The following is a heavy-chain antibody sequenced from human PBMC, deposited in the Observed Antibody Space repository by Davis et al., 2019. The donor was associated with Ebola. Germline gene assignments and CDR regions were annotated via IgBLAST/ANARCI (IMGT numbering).Heavy chain of an antibody. V-gene: IGHV1-18*04. CDR3: ARGIQYSSSRVQLLYY. Sequence: AASVKVSCKASGYIFTNYGINWVRQAPGQGLEWMAWISAYGVNTQSAQKFQGRVTVTTDTSTSTAYMELRSLRSDDTAVYYCARGIQYSSSRVQLLYYWGQGTLVTVSS. J-gene: IGHJ4*02. D-gene: IGHD6-6*01. CDR2: ISAYGVNT. CDR1: GYIFTNYG.